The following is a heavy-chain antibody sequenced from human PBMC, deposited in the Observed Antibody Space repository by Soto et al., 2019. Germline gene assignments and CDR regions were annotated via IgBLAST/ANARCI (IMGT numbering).Heavy chain of an antibody. Sequence: QVQLVQSGAEVKKPGASVKVSCKASGYTFTSYYMHWVRQAPGLGLEWMGIINPSGGSTSYAQKFQARFTMTRDTSTSTVYMELSNLRSEDTAVYYCALGHGSGNADAFDIWGQGTMVTVSS. D-gene: IGHD3-10*01. V-gene: IGHV1-46*01. J-gene: IGHJ3*02. CDR1: GYTFTSYY. CDR2: INPSGGST. CDR3: ALGHGSGNADAFDI.